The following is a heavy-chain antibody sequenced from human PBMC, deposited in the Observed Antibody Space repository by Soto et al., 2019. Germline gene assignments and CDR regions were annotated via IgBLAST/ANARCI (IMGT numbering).Heavy chain of an antibody. CDR2: ISYDGSNK. V-gene: IGHV3-30-3*01. Sequence: QVQLVESGGGVVQPGRSLRLSCAASGFTFSSYAMHWVRQAPGQGLEWVALISYDGSNKYYADSVKGRFTISRDNSTNPLYLQMNRLRPEDTAVYHCARDQGGTTLYYHGMDVWGQGTTVTVSS. CDR3: ARDQGGTTLYYHGMDV. D-gene: IGHD1-7*01. J-gene: IGHJ6*02. CDR1: GFTFSSYA.